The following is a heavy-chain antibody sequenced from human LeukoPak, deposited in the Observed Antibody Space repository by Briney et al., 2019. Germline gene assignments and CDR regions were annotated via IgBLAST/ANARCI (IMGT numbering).Heavy chain of an antibody. D-gene: IGHD3-22*01. CDR2: IYSGGST. CDR1: GFTFSSYA. J-gene: IGHJ4*02. CDR3: ARDLNYDSAY. V-gene: IGHV3-53*01. Sequence: PGGSLRLSCAASGFTFSSYAMSWVRQAPGKGLEWVSVIYSGGSTYYADSVKGRFTISRDNSKNTVYLQMNSLRAEDTAVYYCARDLNYDSAYWGQGTLVTVSS.